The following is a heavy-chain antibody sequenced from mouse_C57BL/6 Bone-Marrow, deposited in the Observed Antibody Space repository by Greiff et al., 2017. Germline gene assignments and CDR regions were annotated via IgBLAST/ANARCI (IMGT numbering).Heavy chain of an antibody. CDR3: ARYNFAWFAY. D-gene: IGHD1-3*01. CDR1: GYTFTSYW. J-gene: IGHJ3*01. CDR2: IYPGSGST. Sequence: QVQLKQSGAELVKPGASVKMSCTASGYTFTSYWITWVKPRPGQGLEWIGDIYPGSGSTNYNEKFKSKATLTVDTSSSTAYMQLSSLTSEDSAVYYCARYNFAWFAYWGQGTLVTVSA. V-gene: IGHV1-55*01.